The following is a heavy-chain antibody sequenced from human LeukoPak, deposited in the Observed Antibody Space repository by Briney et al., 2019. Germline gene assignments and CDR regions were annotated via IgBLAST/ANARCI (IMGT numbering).Heavy chain of an antibody. J-gene: IGHJ4*02. D-gene: IGHD6-6*01. CDR2: MYYSGRT. CDR1: GGSISSGHYY. V-gene: IGHV4-31*11. CDR3: ARSYVLSRSSLSGVFGY. Sequence: SQTLSLTCGVSGGSISSGHYYWSWIRQHPGKGLEWIGYMYYSGRTYYNPSLRSRVTISGDTSKNQFSLRITSVTAADTAVYYCARSYVLSRSSLSGVFGYWGQGTLVTVSS.